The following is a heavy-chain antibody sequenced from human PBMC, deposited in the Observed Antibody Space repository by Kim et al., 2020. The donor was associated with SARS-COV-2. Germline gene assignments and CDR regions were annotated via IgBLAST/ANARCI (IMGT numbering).Heavy chain of an antibody. Sequence: WYNDDAVSVKSRITINPDTSQNQFSLQLNSVNPEDTAVYYCAGGLSFFDYWGQGTLVTVSS. J-gene: IGHJ4*02. V-gene: IGHV6-1*01. CDR2: WYN. CDR3: AGGLSFFDY.